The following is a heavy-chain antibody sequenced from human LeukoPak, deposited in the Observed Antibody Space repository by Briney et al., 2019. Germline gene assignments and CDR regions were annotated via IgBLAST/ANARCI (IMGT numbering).Heavy chain of an antibody. J-gene: IGHJ6*03. CDR2: IYSNGSS. D-gene: IGHD3-16*01. CDR3: ARIIRGRDHYQYMDV. V-gene: IGHV4-4*07. CDR1: GGSISYYY. Sequence: PSETLSLTCTGSGGSISYYYWSWIRQPAGKGLEWIGRIYSNGSSKDNPSLKSRVTMSVDTSNNKISLKLSSVTAADTAVYYCARIIRGRDHYQYMDVWGTGTTVTVSS.